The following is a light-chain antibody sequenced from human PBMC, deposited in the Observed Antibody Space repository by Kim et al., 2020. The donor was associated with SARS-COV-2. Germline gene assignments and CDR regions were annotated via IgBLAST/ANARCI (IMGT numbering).Light chain of an antibody. V-gene: IGLV1-40*01. Sequence: QTITTSCTGSRSNIGAQYDVHWYQHLPGAAPKLLIYGSSNRPSGVPDRIYGFTSGTSASLVISGLRTEDEADYYCQSYDSSLSAYVFGSGTKVTVL. CDR1: RSNIGAQYD. CDR2: GSS. CDR3: QSYDSSLSAYV. J-gene: IGLJ1*01.